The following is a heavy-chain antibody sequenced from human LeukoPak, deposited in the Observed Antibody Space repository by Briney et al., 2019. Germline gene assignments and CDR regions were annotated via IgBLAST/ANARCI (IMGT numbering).Heavy chain of an antibody. CDR1: GGSISSYY. J-gene: IGHJ5*02. CDR2: MYYSGST. V-gene: IGHV4-59*01. Sequence: PSETLSLTCTVSGGSISSYYWSWIRQPPGKGLEWIGYMYYSGSTNYNPSLKSRVTISVDTSKNQFSLKLSSVTAADTAVYYCARYYDYVWGSYRPDNWFDPWGQGTLVTVSS. CDR3: ARYYDYVWGSYRPDNWFDP. D-gene: IGHD3-16*02.